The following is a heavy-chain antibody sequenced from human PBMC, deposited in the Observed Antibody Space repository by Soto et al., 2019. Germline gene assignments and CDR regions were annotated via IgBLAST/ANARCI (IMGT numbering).Heavy chain of an antibody. CDR1: GYTFTSYG. J-gene: IGHJ6*01. CDR3: AREGFVLVPTTVNSDYYYPAMDV. Sequence: ASVKFSCKASGYTFTSYGITWERQAPGQGLEWMGWISAHNGNTNYAQKFQGRVTITADESTSTAYMELSSLRSEDTAVYYCAREGFVLVPTTVNSDYYYPAMDVWAQGTTVPVSS. D-gene: IGHD3-3*01. V-gene: IGHV1-18*01. CDR2: ISAHNGNT.